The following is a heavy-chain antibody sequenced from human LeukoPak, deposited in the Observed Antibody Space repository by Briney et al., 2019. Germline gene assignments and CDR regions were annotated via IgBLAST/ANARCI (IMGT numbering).Heavy chain of an antibody. Sequence: GSPRVSRAASGVSFSSHSLKWVRQAPGKGLEWVSSINSSSSYIYYADSVKGRFTISRDNAKNSLYLQMNSLRAEDTAVYYCARGIDGSGSYTLFDYWGQGTLVTVS. D-gene: IGHD3-10*01. J-gene: IGHJ4*02. CDR2: INSSSSYI. V-gene: IGHV3-21*01. CDR1: GVSFSSHS. CDR3: ARGIDGSGSYTLFDY.